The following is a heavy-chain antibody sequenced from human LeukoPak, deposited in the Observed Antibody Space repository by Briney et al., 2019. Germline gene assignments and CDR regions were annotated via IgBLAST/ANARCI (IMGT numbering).Heavy chain of an antibody. J-gene: IGHJ4*02. Sequence: SETLSLTCSVSGGSISTYYWNWIRQPPGKGLEWIGYIYYSGRTNYNSSLKSRVTISVDTSKNHFSLNLSSVTAADTAVYYCARNRYFDYWGQGTLVTVSS. CDR2: IYYSGRT. CDR1: GGSISTYY. D-gene: IGHD1-14*01. CDR3: ARNRYFDY. V-gene: IGHV4-59*01.